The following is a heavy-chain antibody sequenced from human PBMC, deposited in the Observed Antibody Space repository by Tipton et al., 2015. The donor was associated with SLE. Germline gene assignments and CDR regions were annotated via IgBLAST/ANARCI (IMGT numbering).Heavy chain of an antibody. CDR2: MFYSGNS. V-gene: IGHV4-39*07. J-gene: IGHJ3*02. CDR1: GGSISSSSYY. CDR3: ARYLFAFDT. Sequence: LRLSCTVSGGSISSSSYYWGWLRQPPGKGLEWIGSMFYSGNSYYNPSLKSRVTISPDTSKNQFSLVLISVTAADTAVYYCARYLFAFDTWGHGTMVTVSS.